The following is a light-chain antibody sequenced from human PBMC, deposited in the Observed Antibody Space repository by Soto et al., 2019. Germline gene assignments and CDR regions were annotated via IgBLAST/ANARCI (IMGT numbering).Light chain of an antibody. CDR2: KAS. J-gene: IGKJ4*01. CDR3: QQYNSYPLT. V-gene: IGKV1-5*03. CDR1: QSISSW. Sequence: DIQMTQSPSTLSASVGDRVTITCRASQSISSWLAWYQQKPGKAPNLLIYKASSLESGVPSRFSGSGSGTEXTLTISXXQPDDFATYYCQQYNSYPLTFGGGTKVEIK.